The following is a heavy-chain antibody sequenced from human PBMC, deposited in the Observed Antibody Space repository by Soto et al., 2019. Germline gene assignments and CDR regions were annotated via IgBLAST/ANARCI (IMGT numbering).Heavy chain of an antibody. V-gene: IGHV3-23*01. CDR1: GFTFSSYA. D-gene: IGHD3-22*01. CDR2: ISGSGGST. Sequence: PGGSLILSCAASGFTFSSYAMSWVRQAPGKGLEWVSAISGSGGSTYYADSVKGRFTISRDNSKNTLYLQMNSLRAEDTAVYYCAKDGLSRPVIAVACWGQGTLVTVSS. CDR3: AKDGLSRPVIAVAC. J-gene: IGHJ4*02.